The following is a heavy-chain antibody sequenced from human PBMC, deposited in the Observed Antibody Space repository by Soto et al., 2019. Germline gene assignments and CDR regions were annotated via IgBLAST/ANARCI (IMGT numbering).Heavy chain of an antibody. CDR2: IIPIFGIA. V-gene: IGHV1-69*08. CDR1: GGTFSRYS. J-gene: IGHJ6*02. Sequence: QVQLVQCGAEVKKPGSSVKVSWKASGGTFSRYSITWVRQAPGHGLEWIGRIIPIFGIASYAQKFQGRVTITADASTSTAYMELSSLRSDDTAVYYCAREDRDRETGLVPAAIDGMDVWGQGTTVTVSS. D-gene: IGHD2-2*01. CDR3: AREDRDRETGLVPAAIDGMDV.